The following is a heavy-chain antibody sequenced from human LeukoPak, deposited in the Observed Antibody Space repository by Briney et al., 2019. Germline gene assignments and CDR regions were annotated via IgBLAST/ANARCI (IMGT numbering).Heavy chain of an antibody. V-gene: IGHV3-30*04. D-gene: IGHD5-12*01. CDR3: ARDQLAYSGYDTLFDY. CDR2: ISYDGSNK. Sequence: GGSLRLSCAASGFTFNSYAIHWVRQAPGKGLEWVAVISYDGSNKCYAESVKGRFTISRDNSKNTLYLQLNSLRPDDTAVYYCARDQLAYSGYDTLFDYWGQGTLVTVSS. CDR1: GFTFNSYA. J-gene: IGHJ4*02.